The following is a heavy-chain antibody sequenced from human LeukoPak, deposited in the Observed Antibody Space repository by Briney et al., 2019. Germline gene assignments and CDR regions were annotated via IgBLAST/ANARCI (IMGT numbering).Heavy chain of an antibody. CDR3: ARDRGFSSSWRLFVY. Sequence: PGGSLRLSCAASGFTVSSHYMSWVRQAPGKGLEWVSVIYSGAGTSYADSVQGRFTISRDNSKNTLYLQMNSLRGEDTAVYYCARDRGFSSSWRLFVYWGQGTLVTVSS. CDR1: GFTVSSHY. D-gene: IGHD6-13*01. J-gene: IGHJ4*02. CDR2: IYSGAGT. V-gene: IGHV3-66*02.